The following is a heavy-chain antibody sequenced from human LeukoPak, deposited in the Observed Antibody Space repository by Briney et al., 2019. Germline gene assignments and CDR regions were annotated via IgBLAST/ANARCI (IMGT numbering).Heavy chain of an antibody. D-gene: IGHD3-16*02. CDR1: GFSFSDYY. Sequence: PGGSLRLSCSASGFSFSDYYMSWIRQAPGKGLEWVSSISSCVSIIYYADSVKGRFTISRDNAKNSLYLQMNSLGAEDTAVYYCARADSMMTFGGVIGLGGFDPWGQGTLVTVSS. CDR3: ARADSMMTFGGVIGLGGFDP. V-gene: IGHV3-11*01. J-gene: IGHJ5*02. CDR2: ISSCVSII.